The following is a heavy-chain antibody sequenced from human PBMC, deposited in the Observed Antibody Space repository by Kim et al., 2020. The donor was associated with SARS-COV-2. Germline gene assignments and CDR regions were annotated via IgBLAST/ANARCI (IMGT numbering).Heavy chain of an antibody. CDR3: ARHYDY. V-gene: IGHV1-2*02. D-gene: IGHD3-3*02. Sequence: PNSGGTSYAPKLQGRVTMTRDTSISTAYMELSRLKCDDTAVYYCARHYDYWGQGTLVTVSS. J-gene: IGHJ4*02. CDR2: PNSGGT.